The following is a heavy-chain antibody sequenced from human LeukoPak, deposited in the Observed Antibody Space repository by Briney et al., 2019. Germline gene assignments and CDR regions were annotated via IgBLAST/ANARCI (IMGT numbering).Heavy chain of an antibody. V-gene: IGHV4-31*03. CDR2: IYYSGST. Sequence: SQTLSLTCTVSGGSISSGGYYWSWIRQHPGKGLEWIGYIYYSGSTCYNPSLKSRVTISVDTSKNQFSLKLCSVTAADTAMYYCARGGEHYYDSSGYPPFVYWGQGTLVTVSS. CDR1: GGSISSGGYY. J-gene: IGHJ4*02. D-gene: IGHD3-22*01. CDR3: ARGGEHYYDSSGYPPFVY.